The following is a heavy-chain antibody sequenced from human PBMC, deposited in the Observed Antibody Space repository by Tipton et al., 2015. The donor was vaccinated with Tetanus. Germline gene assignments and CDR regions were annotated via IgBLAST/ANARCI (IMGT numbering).Heavy chain of an antibody. CDR3: VRERPGGLFDY. Sequence: QLVQSGAEVKKPGASVKVSCKASGYTFTSYLMHWVRQAPGQGLEWMGIINPNDGDKMYAQKFQGRVTMTSDTSTSTVYMDLSSLGSEDTAMYFCVRERPGGLFDYWGQGTLVTVSS. J-gene: IGHJ4*02. CDR2: INPNDGDK. CDR1: GYTFTSYL. V-gene: IGHV1-46*01. D-gene: IGHD4-23*01.